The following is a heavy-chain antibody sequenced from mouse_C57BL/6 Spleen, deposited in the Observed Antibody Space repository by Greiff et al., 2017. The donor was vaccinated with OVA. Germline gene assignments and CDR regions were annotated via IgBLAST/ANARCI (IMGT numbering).Heavy chain of an antibody. D-gene: IGHD1-1*01. CDR2: IYPRSGNT. J-gene: IGHJ2*01. CDR1: GYTFTSYG. CDR3: ARGYYVSPYFDY. V-gene: IGHV1-81*01. Sequence: VQLQQSGAELARPGASVKLSCKASGYTFTSYGISWVKQRTGQGLEWIGEIYPRSGNTYYNEKFKGKATLTADKSSSTAYMELRSLTSEDSAVYFCARGYYVSPYFDYWGQGTTLTVSS.